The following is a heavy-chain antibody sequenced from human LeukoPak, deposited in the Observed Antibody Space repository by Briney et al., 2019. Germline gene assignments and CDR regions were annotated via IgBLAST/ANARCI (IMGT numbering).Heavy chain of an antibody. J-gene: IGHJ4*02. V-gene: IGHV3-33*01. CDR3: ARDRGSSWFGPLHY. D-gene: IGHD6-13*01. CDR2: LWHDGSND. CDR1: GFTFSSNG. Sequence: GGSLRLSCAASGFTFSSNGMHWVGQAPGKGMEWVAVLWHDGSNDYYADSVQGRFTIPRDNSKSTLYLQMNSLRAEDTAVYYCARDRGSSWFGPLHYWGQGTLVTASS.